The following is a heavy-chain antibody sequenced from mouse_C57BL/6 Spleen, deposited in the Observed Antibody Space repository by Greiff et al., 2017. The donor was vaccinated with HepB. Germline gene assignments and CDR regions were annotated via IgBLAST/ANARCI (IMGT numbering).Heavy chain of an antibody. Sequence: QVQLQQSGPELVKPGASVKISCKASGYAFSSSWMNWVKQRPGKGLEWIGRIYPGDGDTNYNGKFKGKATLTADKSSSTAYMQLSSLTSEDSAVYCCGRPAGTGAIYFDYWGQGTTLTVSS. J-gene: IGHJ2*01. D-gene: IGHD4-1*01. CDR3: GRPAGTGAIYFDY. CDR1: GYAFSSSW. CDR2: IYPGDGDT. V-gene: IGHV1-82*01.